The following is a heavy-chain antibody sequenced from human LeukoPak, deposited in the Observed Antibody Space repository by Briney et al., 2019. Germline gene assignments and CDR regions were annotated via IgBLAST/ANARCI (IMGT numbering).Heavy chain of an antibody. V-gene: IGHV1-18*01. CDR1: GYTFTSYG. Sequence: ASVKVSCKASGYTFTSYGISWVRQAPGQGLEWMGWISAYNGNTNYAQKLQGRVTMTTDTSTSTAYMELRSLRSDDTAVYYCARFASRPIFNPYYYYGMDVWGQGTTVTVSS. CDR2: ISAYNGNT. D-gene: IGHD3-9*01. J-gene: IGHJ6*02. CDR3: ARFASRPIFNPYYYYGMDV.